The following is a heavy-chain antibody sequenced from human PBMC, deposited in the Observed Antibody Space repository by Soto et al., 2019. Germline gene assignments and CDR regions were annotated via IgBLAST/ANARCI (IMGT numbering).Heavy chain of an antibody. CDR1: GITMNGYW. V-gene: IGHV3-74*01. J-gene: IGHJ5*02. CDR3: ARSDWFDP. Sequence: EVQLVESGGGLVPPGGSLRLSCAASGITMNGYWMSWVRQVPGKGLVWVSRIKSDGSVTRYADSVKGRFTISRDNAKNTLYLQMNSLRAEDTAVYYCARSDWFDPWGQGTLVTVSS. CDR2: IKSDGSVT.